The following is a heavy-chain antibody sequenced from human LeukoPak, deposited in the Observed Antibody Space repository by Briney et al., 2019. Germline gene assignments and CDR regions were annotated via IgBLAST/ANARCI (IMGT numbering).Heavy chain of an antibody. CDR2: ISSSSSTI. V-gene: IGHV3-48*01. CDR1: GFTFSSHS. J-gene: IGHJ4*02. CDR3: ARDDPRWHYFDY. Sequence: GGSLRLSCAASGFTFSSHSMNWVRQAPGKGLEGVSYISSSSSTIYYADSVKGRFTISRDNSKNTLYLQMNSLRAEDTAVYYCARDDPRWHYFDYWGQGTLVTVSS. D-gene: IGHD4-23*01.